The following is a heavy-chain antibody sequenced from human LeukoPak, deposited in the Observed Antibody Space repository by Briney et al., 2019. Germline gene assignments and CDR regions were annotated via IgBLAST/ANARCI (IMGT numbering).Heavy chain of an antibody. Sequence: GGSLRLSCAASGFSFSSHGMSWVRQAPGKGLEWVSGIIGGAGSTYYADSVKGRFTISGDNSKNTLFLQMNSRRAEDTAVYYCAHGAMYQLDYWGQGTLVTVSS. V-gene: IGHV3-23*01. D-gene: IGHD2-2*01. CDR1: GFSFSSHG. J-gene: IGHJ4*02. CDR3: AHGAMYQLDY. CDR2: IIGGAGST.